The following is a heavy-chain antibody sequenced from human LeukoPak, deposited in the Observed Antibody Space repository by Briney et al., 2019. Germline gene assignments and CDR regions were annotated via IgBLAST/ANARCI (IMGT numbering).Heavy chain of an antibody. Sequence: SETLSLTCVVSGGSIITNDYWWGWIRQPPGKGLEWIGTIDHAGTTFYNVSLKSRVTISVDTPNNQFSLRLNSVGAADTAVYFCARRREGNNNFDYGAKGPLAPVPS. J-gene: IGHJ4*03. CDR1: GGSIITNDYW. CDR3: ARRREGNNNFDY. V-gene: IGHV4-39*01. D-gene: IGHD5-24*01. CDR2: IDHAGTT.